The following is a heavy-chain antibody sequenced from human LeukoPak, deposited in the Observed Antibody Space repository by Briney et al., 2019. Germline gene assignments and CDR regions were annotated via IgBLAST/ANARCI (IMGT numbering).Heavy chain of an antibody. J-gene: IGHJ4*02. V-gene: IGHV1-18*04. D-gene: IGHD3-10*01. Sequence: ASAKVSCKASGYTFTSYGISWVRQAPGQGLEWMGWISAYNGNTNYAQKLQGGVTMTTDTSTSTAYMELRSLRSDDTAVYYCARSVDYYGSGSQRDFDYWGQGTLVTVSS. CDR3: ARSVDYYGSGSQRDFDY. CDR1: GYTFTSYG. CDR2: ISAYNGNT.